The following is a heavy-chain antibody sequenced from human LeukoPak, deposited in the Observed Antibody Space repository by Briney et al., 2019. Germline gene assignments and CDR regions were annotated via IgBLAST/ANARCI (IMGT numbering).Heavy chain of an antibody. V-gene: IGHV3-20*04. D-gene: IGHD3-3*01. CDR3: ARVFAYGDQSDY. CDR2: INWNGGST. Sequence: GGSLRLSCAASGFTFDDYGMSWVRQAPGKGLEWVSGINWNGGSTGYADSVKGRFTISRDNAQNSLYLQMNSLRAEDTAVYYCARVFAYGDQSDYWGQGTLVTVSS. CDR1: GFTFDDYG. J-gene: IGHJ4*02.